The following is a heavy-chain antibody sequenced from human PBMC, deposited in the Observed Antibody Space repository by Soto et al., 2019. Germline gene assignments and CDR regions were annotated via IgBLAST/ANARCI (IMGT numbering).Heavy chain of an antibody. CDR2: INPHGGST. J-gene: IGHJ5*02. CDR1: ADTFTSYY. Sequence: AAVKVSCKAPADTFTSYYLNWVRQAPGQRLEWMGVINPHGGSTKYAQKFQGRITMTRDTSRSTVYMELSSLRSDDTAIYYCARSSGGNFGIIIEGSNWFDPWGQGTLVTVSS. CDR3: ARSSGGNFGIIIEGSNWFDP. V-gene: IGHV1-46*01. D-gene: IGHD3-3*01.